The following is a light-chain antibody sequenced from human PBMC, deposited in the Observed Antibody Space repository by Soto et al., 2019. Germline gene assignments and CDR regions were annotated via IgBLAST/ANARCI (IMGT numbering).Light chain of an antibody. J-gene: IGKJ3*01. CDR3: QQYGSSPPT. Sequence: EIVLTQSPCTLSLSAGQRATLSCRASQSVTTSYLAWYQQKPGQAPRLLIYGASSRAAGIPDRFSGSGSGTDFTLTISRLEPEDFAVYYCQQYGSSPPTFGPGTKVDI. V-gene: IGKV3-20*01. CDR1: QSVTTSY. CDR2: GAS.